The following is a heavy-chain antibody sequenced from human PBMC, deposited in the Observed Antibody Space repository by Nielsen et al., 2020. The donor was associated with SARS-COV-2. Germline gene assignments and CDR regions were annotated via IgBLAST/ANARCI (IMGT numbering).Heavy chain of an antibody. Sequence: SETLSLTCAVSGGSISSYYWSWIRQPPGKGLEWIGYIYYSGSTNYNPSLKSRVTISVDTSKNQFSLKLSSVTAADTAVYYCARLEDYYYYMDVWGKGTTVTVSS. D-gene: IGHD2-15*01. J-gene: IGHJ6*03. CDR3: ARLEDYYYYMDV. CDR1: GGSISSYY. V-gene: IGHV4-59*01. CDR2: IYYSGST.